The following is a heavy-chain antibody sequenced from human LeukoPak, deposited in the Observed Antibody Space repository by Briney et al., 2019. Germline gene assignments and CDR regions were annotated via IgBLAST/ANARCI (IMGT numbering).Heavy chain of an antibody. V-gene: IGHV3-23*01. CDR3: AKAPVIAAAGNADFDY. J-gene: IGHJ4*02. Sequence: GGSLRLSCAASGFTFSSYAMSWVRQAPGKGLEWVSAISGSGGSTYYADSVKGRFTISRDNSKNTLYLQMNSLRAVDTAVYYCAKAPVIAAAGNADFDYWGQGTLVTVSS. D-gene: IGHD6-13*01. CDR2: ISGSGGST. CDR1: GFTFSSYA.